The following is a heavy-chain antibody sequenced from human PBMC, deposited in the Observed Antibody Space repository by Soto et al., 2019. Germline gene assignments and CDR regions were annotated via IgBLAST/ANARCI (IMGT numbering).Heavy chain of an antibody. D-gene: IGHD3-3*01. CDR2: ISDGGGTT. V-gene: IGHV3-23*01. CDR1: GFTFNSYA. Sequence: EVQLLESGGRLVQPGGSLRLSCAASGFTFNSYAMSWVRQAPGKGLEWVSYISDGGGTTYYADSVKGRFTISRDKSKRTVELQMNSLRADDTAVYYCAKGQRIAIFGVAIRAEYFQHWGQGARVTVSS. J-gene: IGHJ1*01. CDR3: AKGQRIAIFGVAIRAEYFQH.